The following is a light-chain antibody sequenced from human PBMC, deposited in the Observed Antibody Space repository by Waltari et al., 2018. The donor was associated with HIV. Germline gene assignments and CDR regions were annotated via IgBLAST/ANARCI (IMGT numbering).Light chain of an antibody. V-gene: IGKV1-39*01. CDR2: SSS. Sequence: DIQMTPSPSSLSASVGDGVTISCRASLNIVTYLKWYQHKAGRAPRLLIYSSSSWRSGVPSRFSGSGSGTDFTLTISSLQPEDFATYFCQQSYSIPLTFGGGTKVEIK. CDR3: QQSYSIPLT. J-gene: IGKJ4*01. CDR1: LNIVTY.